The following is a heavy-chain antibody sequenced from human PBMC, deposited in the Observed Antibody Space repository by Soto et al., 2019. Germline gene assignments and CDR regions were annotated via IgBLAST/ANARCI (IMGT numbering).Heavy chain of an antibody. CDR1: GFTFSSYA. CDR2: ISGSGGST. D-gene: IGHD2-15*01. J-gene: IGHJ6*02. V-gene: IGHV3-23*01. Sequence: PGGSLRLSCAASGFTFSSYAMSWVRQAPGKGLEWVSAISGSGGSTYYADSVTGRFTISRDNSKNTLYLQMNSLRAEDTAVYYCATAERIRSTVYYYYGMDVWGQGTTVTVSS. CDR3: ATAERIRSTVYYYYGMDV.